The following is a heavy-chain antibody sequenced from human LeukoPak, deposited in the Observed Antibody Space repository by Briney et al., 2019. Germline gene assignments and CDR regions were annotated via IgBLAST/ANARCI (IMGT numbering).Heavy chain of an antibody. CDR1: GFTFSNYW. CDR2: IKQDGSEK. V-gene: IGHV3-7*04. Sequence: GGSLRLPCAASGFTFSNYWMTWVRQAPGRGLEWVANIKQDGSEKYYLDSVKGRFTISRDNAKSSMYLQMNSLRAEDTAVYYCARDSGSLDWGQGTLVTASS. D-gene: IGHD1-26*01. CDR3: ARDSGSLD. J-gene: IGHJ4*02.